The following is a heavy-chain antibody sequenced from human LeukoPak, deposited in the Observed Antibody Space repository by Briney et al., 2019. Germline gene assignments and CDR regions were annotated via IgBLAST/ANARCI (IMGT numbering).Heavy chain of an antibody. CDR3: ARDGVFSSDFDY. J-gene: IGHJ4*02. CDR2: ISSSSSYI. D-gene: IGHD3-16*01. V-gene: IGHV3-21*01. CDR1: GFTFSSYS. Sequence: PGGSLRLSWAASGFTFSSYSMNWVRQAPGKGLEWVSSISSSSSYIYYADSVKGRFTISRDNAKNSLYLQMNSLRAEDTAVYYCARDGVFSSDFDYWGQGTLVTVSS.